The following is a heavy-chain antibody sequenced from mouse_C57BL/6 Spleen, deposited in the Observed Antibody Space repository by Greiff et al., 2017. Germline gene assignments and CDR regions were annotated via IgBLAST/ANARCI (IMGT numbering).Heavy chain of an antibody. CDR3: VGLGAY. CDR1: GFIFNTYA. D-gene: IGHD3-1*01. V-gene: IGHV10-1*01. J-gene: IGHJ3*01. Sequence: GGGLVQPKGSLKLSCAVLGFIFNTYAMHRVRQAPGKGLEWVARIRSKSYNYATYYADSVKDRLTISRDDSESMLYLQMNNLEAEDTAMYYCVGLGAYWGQGTLVTVSA. CDR2: IRSKSYNYAT.